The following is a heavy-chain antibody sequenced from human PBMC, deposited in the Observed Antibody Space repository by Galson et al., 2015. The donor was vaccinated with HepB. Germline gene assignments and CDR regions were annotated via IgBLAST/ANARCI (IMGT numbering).Heavy chain of an antibody. CDR3: TRLDSSGWYGSFDP. Sequence: SLRLSCAASGFTFGDYAMSWFRQAPGKGLEWVGFIRSKAYGGTTEYAASVKGRFTISRDDSKSIAYLQMNSLKTEDTAVYYCTRLDSSGWYGSFDPWGQGTLVTVSS. CDR2: IRSKAYGGTT. CDR1: GFTFGDYA. J-gene: IGHJ5*02. V-gene: IGHV3-49*03. D-gene: IGHD6-19*01.